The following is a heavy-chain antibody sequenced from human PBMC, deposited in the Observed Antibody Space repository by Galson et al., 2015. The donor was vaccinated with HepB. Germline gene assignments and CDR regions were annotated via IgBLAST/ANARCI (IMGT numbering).Heavy chain of an antibody. J-gene: IGHJ4*02. CDR1: GGTFSSYT. CDR3: ARDRVTMVRGVISPSYFDY. Sequence: SVKVSCKASGGTFSSYTISWVRQTPGQGLEWMGRIIPILGIANYAQKFQGRVTITADKSTSTAYMELSSLRSEDTAVYYCARDRVTMVRGVISPSYFDYWGQGTLVTVSS. D-gene: IGHD3-10*01. V-gene: IGHV1-69*04. CDR2: IIPILGIA.